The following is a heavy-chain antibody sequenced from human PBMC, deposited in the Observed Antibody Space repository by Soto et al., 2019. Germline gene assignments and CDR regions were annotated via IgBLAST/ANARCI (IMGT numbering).Heavy chain of an antibody. J-gene: IGHJ4*02. V-gene: IGHV3-23*01. Sequence: ELQLLDSGGGLVQPGWSLRLSCAASGFTFSNYAMTWVRQGPGKGLAWVSGISGSGGRSYYADSVKARFTRARYNSNSTLYLHMNSLRDEETAGYYCAKAYFVWSSEQPYYFDYWGQGTLVTVSS. CDR3: AKAYFVWSSEQPYYFDY. CDR2: ISGSGGRS. CDR1: GFTFSNYA. D-gene: IGHD3-16*01.